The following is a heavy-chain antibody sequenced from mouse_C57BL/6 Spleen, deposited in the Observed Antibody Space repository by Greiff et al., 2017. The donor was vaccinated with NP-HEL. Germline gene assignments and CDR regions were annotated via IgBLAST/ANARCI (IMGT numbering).Heavy chain of an antibody. CDR1: GYTFTSYW. J-gene: IGHJ4*01. V-gene: IGHV1-7*01. CDR2: INPSSGYT. D-gene: IGHD5-1*01. Sequence: QVQLKESGAELAKPGASVKLSCKASGYTFTSYWMHWVKQRPGQGLEWIGYINPSSGYTKYNQKFKDKATLTADKSSSTAYMQLSSLTYEDSAVYDNARSSTIYAMDYWGQGTSVTVSS. CDR3: ARSSTIYAMDY.